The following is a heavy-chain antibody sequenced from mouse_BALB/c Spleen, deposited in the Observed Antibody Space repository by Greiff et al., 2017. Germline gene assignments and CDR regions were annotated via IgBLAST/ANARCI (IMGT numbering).Heavy chain of an antibody. CDR3: TRGGGLRGAMDY. Sequence: QVQLQQPGAELVKPGASVKLSCKASGYTFTSYYMYWVKQRPGQGLEWIGGINPSNGGTNFNEKFKSKATLTVDKSSSTAYMQLSSLTSEDSAVYYCTRGGGLRGAMDYWGQGTSVTVSS. CDR2: INPSNGGT. J-gene: IGHJ4*01. V-gene: IGHV1S81*02. CDR1: GYTFTSYY. D-gene: IGHD2-4*01.